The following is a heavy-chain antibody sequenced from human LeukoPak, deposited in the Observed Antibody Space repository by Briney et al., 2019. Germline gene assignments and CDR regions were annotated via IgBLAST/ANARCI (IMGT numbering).Heavy chain of an antibody. CDR1: GFTFSTYG. V-gene: IGHV3-30*02. D-gene: IGHD4-17*01. CDR3: AKDRDYGDYPSAYYYYMDV. Sequence: GGSLRLSCAAPGFTFSTYGIHWVRQAPGKGPEWVAFIRYDGTNKWYADSVKGRFTISRDNSKNMLYLQMNSLRAEDTAVYHCAKDRDYGDYPSAYYYYMDVWGKGTTVTVSS. CDR2: IRYDGTNK. J-gene: IGHJ6*03.